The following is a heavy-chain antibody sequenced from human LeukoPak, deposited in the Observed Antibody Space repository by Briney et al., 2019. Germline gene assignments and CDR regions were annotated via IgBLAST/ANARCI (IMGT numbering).Heavy chain of an antibody. CDR2: INSDGSST. CDR3: TRDLGIAVADVLDY. Sequence: PGGSLRVSCIASGFTFSSYLMHWVRQAPGKGLVWVSRINSDGSSTTYADSVRGRFTTSRDNAKGRLYLQMNSLRAEDTAVYYCTRDLGIAVADVLDYWGQGTLVTVSS. D-gene: IGHD6-19*01. J-gene: IGHJ4*02. CDR1: GFTFSSYL. V-gene: IGHV3-74*01.